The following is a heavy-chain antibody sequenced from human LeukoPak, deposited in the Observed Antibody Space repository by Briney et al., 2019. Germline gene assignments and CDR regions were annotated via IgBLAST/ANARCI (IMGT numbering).Heavy chain of an antibody. V-gene: IGHV3-7*01. D-gene: IGHD3-22*01. Sequence: GGSLRLSCAASGFTFSTYNMNWVRQAPGKGLEWVANIKQDGSEKYYVGSVKGRFTISRDNVKNSLYLQMNNPRAEDTAVYYCARDPEYYSDSSFKDYWGQGTLVTVSS. CDR2: IKQDGSEK. J-gene: IGHJ4*02. CDR1: GFTFSTYN. CDR3: ARDPEYYSDSSFKDY.